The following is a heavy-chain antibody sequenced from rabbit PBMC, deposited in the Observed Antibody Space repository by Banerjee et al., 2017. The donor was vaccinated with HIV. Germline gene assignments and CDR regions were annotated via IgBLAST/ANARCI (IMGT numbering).Heavy chain of an antibody. CDR2: IVAGDGVT. J-gene: IGHJ4*01. CDR1: GFSFSSSYY. Sequence: QSLEESGGDLVKPGASLTLTCTASGFSFSSSYYMCWVRQAPGKGLEWIACIVAGDGVTYYANWAKGRFTISKTSSTTVTLQMTSLTAADTATYFCARGGADAGAGFNLWGQGTLVTDS. CDR3: ARGGADAGAGFNL. V-gene: IGHV1S40*01. D-gene: IGHD6-1*01.